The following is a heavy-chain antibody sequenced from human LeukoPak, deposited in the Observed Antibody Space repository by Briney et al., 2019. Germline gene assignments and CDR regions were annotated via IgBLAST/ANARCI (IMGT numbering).Heavy chain of an antibody. V-gene: IGHV1-69*04. CDR3: AREMIGHDYGDYASAFDI. D-gene: IGHD4-17*01. Sequence: SVKVSCKASGGTFSSYAISWVRQAPGQGLEWMGRIIPILGIANYAQKFQGRVTITADKSTSTAYMELSSLRSEDTAVYYCAREMIGHDYGDYASAFDIWGQGTMVTVSS. CDR2: IIPILGIA. CDR1: GGTFSSYA. J-gene: IGHJ3*02.